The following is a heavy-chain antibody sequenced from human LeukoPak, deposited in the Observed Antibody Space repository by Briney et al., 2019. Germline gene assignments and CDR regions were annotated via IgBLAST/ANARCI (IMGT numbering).Heavy chain of an antibody. V-gene: IGHV1-18*01. D-gene: IGHD5-12*01. J-gene: IGHJ4*02. Sequence: ASVKVSCKASGYSFINYGISWVRQAPGQGLEWMGWISAYNGNTDYAQRFWGRVTMTTDTSTSTAYMELRSLRSDDTAVYYCARDISAYERSLNSWGQGTLLTVSS. CDR3: ARDISAYERSLNS. CDR2: ISAYNGNT. CDR1: GYSFINYG.